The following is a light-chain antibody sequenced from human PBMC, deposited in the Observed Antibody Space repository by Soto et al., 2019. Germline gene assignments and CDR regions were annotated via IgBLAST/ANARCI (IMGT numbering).Light chain of an antibody. CDR1: SSDVGRYNY. Sequence: QSALTQPASVSGSPGQSITISCTGTSSDVGRYNYVSWYQQHPGKAPKLMIYEVRNRPSGVSSRFSGSKSGNTASLTISGLQAEDEAEYYCSSYAGSTFYVFGTGTKVTVL. CDR2: EVR. J-gene: IGLJ1*01. V-gene: IGLV2-14*01. CDR3: SSYAGSTFYV.